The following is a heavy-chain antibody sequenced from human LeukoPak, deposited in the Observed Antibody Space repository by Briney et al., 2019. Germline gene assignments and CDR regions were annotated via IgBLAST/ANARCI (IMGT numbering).Heavy chain of an antibody. V-gene: IGHV3-53*01. CDR2: IYSGGST. CDR1: GFTVSSNY. CDR3: ARAKGSGWYYFDY. Sequence: PGGSLRLSCAASGFTVSSNYMSWVRQAPGKGLEWVSLIYSGGSTYYADSVKGRFTISRDISKNTLYLQMNSLRAEDTAVYYCARAKGSGWYYFDYWGQGTLVTVSP. J-gene: IGHJ4*02. D-gene: IGHD6-13*01.